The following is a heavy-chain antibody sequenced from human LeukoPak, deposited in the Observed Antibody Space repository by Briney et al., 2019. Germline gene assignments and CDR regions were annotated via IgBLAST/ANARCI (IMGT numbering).Heavy chain of an antibody. CDR1: GYTLTSYG. CDR2: ISAYNGNT. J-gene: IGHJ3*02. CDR3: ARVKPTVTTSVGAFDI. Sequence: ASVKVSCKASGYTLTSYGISWVRQAPGQGLEWMGWISAYNGNTNYAQKLQGRVTMTTDTSTSTAYMELRSLRSDDTAVYYCARVKPTVTTSVGAFDIWGQGTMVTVSS. D-gene: IGHD4-17*01. V-gene: IGHV1-18*04.